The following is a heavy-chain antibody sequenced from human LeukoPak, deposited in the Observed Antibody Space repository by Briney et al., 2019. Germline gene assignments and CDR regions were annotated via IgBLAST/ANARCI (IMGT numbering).Heavy chain of an antibody. D-gene: IGHD3-3*01. CDR1: GFTFSSST. J-gene: IGHJ3*02. CDR2: ISGGSIYI. V-gene: IGHV3-21*01. CDR3: ARPALEWLLYDAFDI. Sequence: GGSLRLSCAASGFTFSSSTMNWVRQAPGKGLEWVSSISGGSIYIYYADSVKGRFTISRDNSKNTLYLQMNSLRAEDTAVYYCARPALEWLLYDAFDIWGQGTMVTVSS.